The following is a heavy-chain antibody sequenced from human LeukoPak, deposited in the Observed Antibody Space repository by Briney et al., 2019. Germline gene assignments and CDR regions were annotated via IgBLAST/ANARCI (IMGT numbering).Heavy chain of an antibody. J-gene: IGHJ4*02. V-gene: IGHV3-23*01. Sequence: GGSLRLSCAASGFTFSSYAMSWVRQAPGKGLEWVSGISGSGDNTYYADSVKGRFTISRDNPKNSLYLQVNSLRAEDTAVYYCARPLGKGQDYWGQGTLVTVSS. CDR2: ISGSGDNT. D-gene: IGHD7-27*01. CDR1: GFTFSSYA. CDR3: ARPLGKGQDY.